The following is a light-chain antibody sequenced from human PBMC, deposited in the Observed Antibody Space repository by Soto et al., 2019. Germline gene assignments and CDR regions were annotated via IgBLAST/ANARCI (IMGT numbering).Light chain of an antibody. CDR1: DSNIGSNT. Sequence: QSVLTQPPSASGTPGQRVTISCSGSDSNIGSNTVNWYEQLPGTAPKLLIYSNNQRHSGVPDRFSGSKSGTSASLAISGLQSEDEADYYCAAWEDSLNGYVFGTGTKVTVL. V-gene: IGLV1-44*01. CDR3: AAWEDSLNGYV. CDR2: SNN. J-gene: IGLJ1*01.